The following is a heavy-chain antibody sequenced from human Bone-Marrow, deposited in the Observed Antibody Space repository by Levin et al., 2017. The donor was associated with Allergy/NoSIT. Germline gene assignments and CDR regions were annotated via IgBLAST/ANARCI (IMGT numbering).Heavy chain of an antibody. CDR1: GFTFSSYE. V-gene: IGHV3-48*03. CDR2: ISSSGSTI. CDR3: ARDRPEYYYYYYYMDV. J-gene: IGHJ6*03. Sequence: GGSLRLSCAASGFTFSSYEMNWVRQAPGKGLEWVSYISSSGSTIYYADSVKGRFTISRDNAKNSLYLQMNSLRAEDTAVYYCARDRPEYYYYYYYMDVWGKGTTVTVSS.